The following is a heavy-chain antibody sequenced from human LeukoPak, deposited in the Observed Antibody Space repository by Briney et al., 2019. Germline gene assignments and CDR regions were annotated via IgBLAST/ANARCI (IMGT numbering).Heavy chain of an antibody. CDR2: INSGGST. CDR3: ARDRLKEGITIFEYYYYYMDV. V-gene: IGHV3-53*01. J-gene: IGHJ6*03. Sequence: PGGSLRLSCAASGFTVSSNYMSWVRQAPGKGLEWVSVINSGGSTYYADSVKGRFTISRDNSKNTLYLQMNSLRAEDTAVYYCARDRLKEGITIFEYYYYYMDVWGKGTTVTVSS. D-gene: IGHD3-3*01. CDR1: GFTVSSNY.